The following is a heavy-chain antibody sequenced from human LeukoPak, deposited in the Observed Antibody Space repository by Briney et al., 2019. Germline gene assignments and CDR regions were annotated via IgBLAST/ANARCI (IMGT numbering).Heavy chain of an antibody. CDR2: IYYSRST. CDR3: ARKNYDYVWGSYRATYYFDY. J-gene: IGHJ4*02. Sequence: SETLSLTCNVFGGSINDPNYYWGWIRQPPGKGLEWIASIYYSRSTYYNPSLKSRVTISVDTSKHRFSLKLSSVTAADTAVYYCARKNYDYVWGSYRATYYFDYWGQGTLVTVSS. V-gene: IGHV4-39*01. CDR1: GGSINDPNYY. D-gene: IGHD3-16*02.